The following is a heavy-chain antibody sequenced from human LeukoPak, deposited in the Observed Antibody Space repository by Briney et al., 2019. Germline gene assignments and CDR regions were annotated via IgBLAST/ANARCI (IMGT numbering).Heavy chain of an antibody. CDR1: GFTFSSYE. CDR2: ISSSGSTI. Sequence: GGSLRLSCAASGFTFSSYEMNWVRQAPGKGLEWVSFISSSGSTIYYADSVKGRFTISRDNAKNSLYLQMNSLRAEDTAVYYCARGRTSVGIAAAGTGDYWGQGTLVTVSS. J-gene: IGHJ4*02. CDR3: ARGRTSVGIAAAGTGDY. V-gene: IGHV3-48*03. D-gene: IGHD6-13*01.